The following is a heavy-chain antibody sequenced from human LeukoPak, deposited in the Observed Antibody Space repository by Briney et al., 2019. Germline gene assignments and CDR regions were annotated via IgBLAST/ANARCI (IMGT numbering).Heavy chain of an antibody. CDR3: AREPMYRGSSSLDY. Sequence: SETLSLTCTVSGGSIGSSSYYWSWIRQPPGKGLEWIGYIYYSGSTYYNPSLKSRVTISVDTSKNQFSLKLSSVTAADTAVYYCAREPMYRGSSSLDYWGQGTLVTVSS. J-gene: IGHJ4*02. CDR2: IYYSGST. CDR1: GGSIGSSSYY. V-gene: IGHV4-30-4*01. D-gene: IGHD6-13*01.